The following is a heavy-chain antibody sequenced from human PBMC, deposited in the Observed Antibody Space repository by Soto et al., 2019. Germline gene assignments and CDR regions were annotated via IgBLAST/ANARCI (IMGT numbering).Heavy chain of an antibody. J-gene: IGHJ4*02. CDR1: GYTFTGYY. Sequence: ASVKVSCKASGYTFTGYYMHWVRQAPGQGLEWMGWINPNSGGTNYAQKFQGWVTMTRDTSISTAYMELSRLRSDDTAVYYCARGGYPYGYRSYFDSYGQRTLVTVSS. V-gene: IGHV1-2*04. D-gene: IGHD5-18*01. CDR2: INPNSGGT. CDR3: ARGGYPYGYRSYFDS.